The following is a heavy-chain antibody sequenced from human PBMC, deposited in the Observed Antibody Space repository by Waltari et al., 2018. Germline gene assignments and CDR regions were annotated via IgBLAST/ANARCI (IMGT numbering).Heavy chain of an antibody. J-gene: IGHJ4*02. Sequence: QVQLQQWGAGLLKPSETLSLTCAVYGGSFSGSYWSWIRQPPGKGLEWSGEINHSGSNNYTPALTSRGTRSVDTSKNQFSLKLISVTAADTAVYYCARGSGVGYVRLWVFPPNYYFDYWGQGTLVTVSS. CDR3: ARGSGVGYVRLWVFPPNYYFDY. D-gene: IGHD3-3*01. V-gene: IGHV4-34*01. CDR1: GGSFSGSY. CDR2: INHSGSN.